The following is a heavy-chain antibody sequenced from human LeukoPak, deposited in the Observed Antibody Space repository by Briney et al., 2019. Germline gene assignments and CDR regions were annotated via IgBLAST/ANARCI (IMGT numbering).Heavy chain of an antibody. V-gene: IGHV3-30*04. CDR2: ISDDGTSE. J-gene: IGHJ5*02. CDR1: GYTFSDYF. CDR3: ARVGGDPNDAGRRQRFIP. Sequence: GGSLRLSCEDSGYTFSDYFMYWVRQAPGKGLEWVAAISDDGTSEHYADSVKGRFTISRDNAKNSLYLQMNRLRAEDTAVYYCARVGGDPNDAGRRQRFIPGGEGTLVTVSS. D-gene: IGHD3-3*01.